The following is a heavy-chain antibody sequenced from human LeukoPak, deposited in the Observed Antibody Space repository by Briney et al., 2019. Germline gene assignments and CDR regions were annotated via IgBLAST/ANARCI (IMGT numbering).Heavy chain of an antibody. CDR2: IYYSGST. Sequence: SETLSLTCTVSGGSISSSSYYWGWIRQPPGKGLECIGSIYYSGSTYYNPSLKSRVTISIDTSKNQFSLKLSSVTAADTTVYYCARTRLIVVSDYWGQGTLVTVSS. D-gene: IGHD3-22*01. V-gene: IGHV4-39*07. CDR1: GGSISSSSYY. CDR3: ARTRLIVVSDY. J-gene: IGHJ4*02.